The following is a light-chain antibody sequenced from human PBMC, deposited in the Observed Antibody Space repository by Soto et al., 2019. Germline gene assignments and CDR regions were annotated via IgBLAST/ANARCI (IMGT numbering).Light chain of an antibody. CDR2: EVY. V-gene: IGLV2-8*01. CDR1: SSDVGGYNY. J-gene: IGLJ1*01. Sequence: SVLTQPPSASGSHGQAVTITRTGTSSDVGGYNYVSWYQHHPGKAPKLIIYEVYKRPSGVPDRFSGSKSGNTAALTVSVLHAEDEADYYCSSYVGTNSYVFGSGTKVTVL. CDR3: SSYVGTNSYV.